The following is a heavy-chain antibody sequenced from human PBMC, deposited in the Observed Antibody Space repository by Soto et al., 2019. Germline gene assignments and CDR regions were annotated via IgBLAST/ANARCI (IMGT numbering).Heavy chain of an antibody. CDR1: GFTFSTYA. D-gene: IGHD1-1*01. J-gene: IGHJ6*02. V-gene: IGHV3-30-3*01. Sequence: SLRLSCAASGFTFSTYAMHWVRQAPGKGLEWVAVISYDGANKFYAASVKGRFTISRDNSKNTMYLQMNSLRAEDTTMYYCARALVPGHYYYGMDVWGQGTTVTVSS. CDR3: ARALVPGHYYYGMDV. CDR2: ISYDGANK.